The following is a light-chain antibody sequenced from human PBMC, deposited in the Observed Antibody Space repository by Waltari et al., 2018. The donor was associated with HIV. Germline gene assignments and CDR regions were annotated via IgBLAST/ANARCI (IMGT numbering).Light chain of an antibody. CDR3: CSYAGSYTYV. CDR1: SSEVGGYNY. CDR2: DVT. J-gene: IGLJ1*01. V-gene: IGLV2-11*01. Sequence: QSALTQPRSVSGSPGQSVTISCTGTSSEVGGYNYVSWYQPHPGKAPKLMIYDVTQRPSGVPDRFSGSKSGNTASLTISGLQAEDEADYYCCSYAGSYTYVFGTGTKVTVL.